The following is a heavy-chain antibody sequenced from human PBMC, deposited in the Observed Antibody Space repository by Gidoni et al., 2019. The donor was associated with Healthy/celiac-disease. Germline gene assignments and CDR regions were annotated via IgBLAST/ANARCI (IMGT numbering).Heavy chain of an antibody. J-gene: IGHJ6*02. Sequence: QVQLVQSGAEVKKPGASVKVCCKAAGYTFTSYAMHWVRQAPGQRLEWMGWINAGNGNTKYSQKFQGRVTITRDTSASTAYMELSSLRSDDTAVYYLARYRYFDSVGYYGMDVWGQGTTVTVSS. CDR2: INAGNGNT. D-gene: IGHD3-9*01. CDR3: ARYRYFDSVGYYGMDV. V-gene: IGHV1-3*01. CDR1: GYTFTSYA.